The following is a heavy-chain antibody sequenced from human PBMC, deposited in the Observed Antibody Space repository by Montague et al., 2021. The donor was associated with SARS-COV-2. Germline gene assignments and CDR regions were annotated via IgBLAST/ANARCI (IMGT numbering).Heavy chain of an antibody. V-gene: IGHV4-34*01. Sequence: SETLSLTCAVYGGSFSGYYWSRIRQPPGKGLEWIGEINHSGSTNYNPSLKSRVTISVDTSKNQFSLKLSSVTAADTAVYYCARAYCGGDCHVGPWGQRILVTVSS. J-gene: IGHJ5*02. CDR2: INHSGST. CDR3: ARAYCGGDCHVGP. D-gene: IGHD2-21*02. CDR1: GGSFSGYY.